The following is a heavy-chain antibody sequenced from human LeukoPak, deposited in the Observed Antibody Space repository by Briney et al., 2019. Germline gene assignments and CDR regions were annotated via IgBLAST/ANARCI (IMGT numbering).Heavy chain of an antibody. Sequence: GASVKVSCKASGYTFTSYGIGWVRQAPGQGLEWMGWISAYNGNTNYAQKLQGRVTMTTDTSTSTAYMELRSLRSDDTAVYYCARNRQWLAKYYFDYWGQGTLVTVSS. CDR3: ARNRQWLAKYYFDY. CDR1: GYTFTSYG. J-gene: IGHJ4*02. V-gene: IGHV1-18*01. CDR2: ISAYNGNT. D-gene: IGHD3-22*01.